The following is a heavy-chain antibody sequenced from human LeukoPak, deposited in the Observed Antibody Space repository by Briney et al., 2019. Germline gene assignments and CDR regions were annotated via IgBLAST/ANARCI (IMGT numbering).Heavy chain of an antibody. CDR2: IRYDGSNK. D-gene: IGHD3-3*01. J-gene: IGHJ4*02. V-gene: IGHV3-30*02. Sequence: PGGSLRLSCAASGFKFGSYGINWVRQTPGKGLEWVAFIRYDGSNKYYADSVKGRFTISRDNSKNTLYLQMNSLRPEDTAVYYCARDGGSYDFWSGYPFDYWGQGTLVTVSS. CDR1: GFKFGSYG. CDR3: ARDGGSYDFWSGYPFDY.